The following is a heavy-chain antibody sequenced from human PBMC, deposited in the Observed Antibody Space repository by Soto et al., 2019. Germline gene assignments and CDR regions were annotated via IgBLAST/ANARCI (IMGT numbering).Heavy chain of an antibody. Sequence: EVQLVESGGGLVQPGGSLRLSCAASGFTFSVYSMNWIRQAPGKGLQWVSYMTSYMKTIHYADSVQGRFTISRDNAKNLVYLQMTSLRDEDTAVYYCARSVEGHFDYWGQGALVTVSS. V-gene: IGHV3-48*02. CDR2: MTSYMKTI. CDR3: ARSVEGHFDY. J-gene: IGHJ4*02. CDR1: GFTFSVYS. D-gene: IGHD6-19*01.